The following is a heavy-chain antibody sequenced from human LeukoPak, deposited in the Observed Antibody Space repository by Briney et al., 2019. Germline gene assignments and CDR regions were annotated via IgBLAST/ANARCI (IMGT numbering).Heavy chain of an antibody. Sequence: PGGSLRLSCAASGFTVSSNYMSWVRHAPGKGLEWVAVIWYDGSNTYYTDSVKGRFTISRDNSKNTLFLQMNSLRAEDTAVYYCARSPAANTPFDYYLDSWGQGTLVAVSS. CDR1: GFTVSSNY. V-gene: IGHV3-33*08. CDR2: IWYDGSNT. D-gene: IGHD2-2*01. J-gene: IGHJ4*02. CDR3: ARSPAANTPFDYYLDS.